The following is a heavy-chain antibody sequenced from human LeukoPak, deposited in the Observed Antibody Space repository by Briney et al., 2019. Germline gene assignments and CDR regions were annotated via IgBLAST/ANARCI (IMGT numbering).Heavy chain of an antibody. CDR1: GGSISSYY. J-gene: IGHJ4*02. V-gene: IGHV4-59*01. D-gene: IGHD3-3*01. CDR2: IYYSGST. CDR3: ARGSYYDFWSGYYTSYYFDY. Sequence: NASETLSLTCTVSGGSISSYYWSWIRQPPGKGLEWIGYIYYSGSTNYNPSLKSRVTISVDTSKNQFSLKLSSVTAADTAVYYCARGSYYDFWSGYYTSYYFDYWGQGTLVTVSS.